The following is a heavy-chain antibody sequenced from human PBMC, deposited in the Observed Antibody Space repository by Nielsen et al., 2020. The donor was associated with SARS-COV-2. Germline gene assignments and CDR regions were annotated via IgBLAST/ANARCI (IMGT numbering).Heavy chain of an antibody. V-gene: IGHV1-8*02. J-gene: IGHJ5*02. CDR1: GYTFTDYY. Sequence: ASVKVSCKASGYTFTDYYIHWVRQAPGQGLEWMGWMRPNSGNIGYAQKFQGRLTVTRNTSISTVYMELSSLRSDDTAVYFCAREDVGRDGTSWLDHWGQGALVTVSS. D-gene: IGHD5-24*01. CDR2: MRPNSGNI. CDR3: AREDVGRDGTSWLDH.